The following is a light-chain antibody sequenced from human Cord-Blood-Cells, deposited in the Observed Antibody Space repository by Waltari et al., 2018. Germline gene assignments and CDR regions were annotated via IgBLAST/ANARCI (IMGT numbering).Light chain of an antibody. V-gene: IGKV3-20*01. CDR1: PSVSSSY. J-gene: IGKJ1*01. CDR2: GAS. Sequence: EIVLTQSPGTLSLSPGERATLSCRASPSVSSSYLAWYQQKPGQAPGLLIFGASSRATGIPDRFSGSRSGTDFTLTISRLEPEDFAVYYCQQYGSSPWTFGQGTKVEIK. CDR3: QQYGSSPWT.